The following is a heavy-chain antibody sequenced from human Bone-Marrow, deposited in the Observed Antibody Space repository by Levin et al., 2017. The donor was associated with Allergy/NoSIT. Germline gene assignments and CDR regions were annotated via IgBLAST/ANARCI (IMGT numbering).Heavy chain of an antibody. Sequence: GGSLRLSCKASGGSFSSLGISWVRQAPGQGPEWMGGIIPVFGTTKYAQKFQGRVTITADESTTTAYMELSSLRSGDTAVYYCARDALLGKGGYFSWFGPWGQGTLVTVSS. V-gene: IGHV1-69*01. D-gene: IGHD2-21*02. J-gene: IGHJ5*02. CDR3: ARDALLGKGGYFSWFGP. CDR1: GGSFSSLG. CDR2: IIPVFGTT.